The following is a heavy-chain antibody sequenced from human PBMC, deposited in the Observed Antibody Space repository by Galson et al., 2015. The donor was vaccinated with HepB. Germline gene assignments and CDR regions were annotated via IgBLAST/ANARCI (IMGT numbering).Heavy chain of an antibody. V-gene: IGHV1-46*01. CDR3: ARATHLWSEVHY. CDR2: INPSVGTT. D-gene: IGHD5-18*01. J-gene: IGHJ4*02. CDR1: EYTFSSYY. Sequence: SVKVSCKASEYTFSSYYVHWVRQAPGQGLEWMGIINPSVGTTTYAQRFQGRVTMTRDTSTTTFYMELSNLRSQDTAVYYCARATHLWSEVHYWGQGTLVTVSS.